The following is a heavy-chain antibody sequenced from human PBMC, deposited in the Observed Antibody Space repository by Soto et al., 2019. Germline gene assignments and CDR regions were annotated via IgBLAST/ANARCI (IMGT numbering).Heavy chain of an antibody. CDR1: GGSFSGGD. J-gene: IGHJ5*02. Sequence: PSETRSVTCAGYGGSFSGGDWTWIRPPPGTGMEWIGNIYYGGNTYYNPSLKSRVTISLDTSKNQFSLKLNSVTAADTAVYYCASFCNSTGCSKNWSHPRRQGTLVTVSS. V-gene: IGHV4-34*01. CDR3: ASFCNSTGCSKNWSHP. CDR2: IYYGGNT. D-gene: IGHD2-2*01.